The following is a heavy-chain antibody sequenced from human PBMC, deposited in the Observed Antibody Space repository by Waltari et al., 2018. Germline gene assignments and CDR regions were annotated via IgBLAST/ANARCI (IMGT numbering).Heavy chain of an antibody. CDR3: ARPLQGYYYDSSGYYYVDY. Sequence: QVQLVQSGAEVKKPGASVKVSCKASGYTFTSYGISWVRQAAGQGLEWMGWISAYNGNTNYAQKLQGRVTMTTDTSTSTAYMELRSLRSDDTAVYYCARPLQGYYYDSSGYYYVDYWCQGTLVTVSS. CDR1: GYTFTSYG. V-gene: IGHV1-18*01. CDR2: ISAYNGNT. D-gene: IGHD3-22*01. J-gene: IGHJ4*02.